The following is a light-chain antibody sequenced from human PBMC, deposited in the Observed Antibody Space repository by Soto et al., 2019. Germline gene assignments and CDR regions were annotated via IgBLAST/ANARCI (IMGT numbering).Light chain of an antibody. V-gene: IGKV3-15*01. CDR3: QQYNNWPIT. J-gene: IGKJ5*01. CDR2: GAS. CDR1: QNVLSN. Sequence: DIVLTQSPGTLSLSPGERATLSCRASQNVLSNLAWYQQKPGQAPRLLIYGASTRATGLPARFSGSGSGTQFTLTISSLQSEDFAVYYCQQYNNWPITFGQGTRLEIK.